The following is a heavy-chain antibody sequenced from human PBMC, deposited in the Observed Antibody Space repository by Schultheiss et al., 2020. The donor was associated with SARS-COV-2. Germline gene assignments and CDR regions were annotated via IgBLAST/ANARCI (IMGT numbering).Heavy chain of an antibody. CDR3: ARRGYSYGYDTIQNWFDP. CDR1: GFTFSSYG. Sequence: GESLKISCAASGFTFSSYGMHWVRQAPGKGLEWVAVIWYDGSNKYYADSVKGRFTISRDNSKNTLYLQMNSLRAEDTAVYYCARRGYSYGYDTIQNWFDPWGQGTLVTVSS. J-gene: IGHJ5*02. D-gene: IGHD5-18*01. CDR2: IWYDGSNK. V-gene: IGHV3-33*01.